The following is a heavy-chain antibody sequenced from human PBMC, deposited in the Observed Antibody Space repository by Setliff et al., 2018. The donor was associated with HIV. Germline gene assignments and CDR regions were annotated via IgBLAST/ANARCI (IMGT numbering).Heavy chain of an antibody. Sequence: PGGSLRLSCEASGIIVSANHMSWVRQAPGKGLEWVSYITGSSDTIYYADSVKGRFTISRDNAKNSLYLQMNTLRAEDTAVYYCAREGITGTTLHPYWGQGTLVTVSS. CDR3: AREGITGTTLHPY. D-gene: IGHD1-7*01. J-gene: IGHJ4*02. V-gene: IGHV3-11*04. CDR1: GIIVSANH. CDR2: ITGSSDTI.